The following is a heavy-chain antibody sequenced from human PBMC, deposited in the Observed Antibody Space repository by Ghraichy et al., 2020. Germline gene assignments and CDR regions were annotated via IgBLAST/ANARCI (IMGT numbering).Heavy chain of an antibody. CDR1: GFSFSSYG. J-gene: IGHJ4*02. CDR2: IRYVGSNK. V-gene: IGHV3-30*02. Sequence: GGSLRLSCAASGFSFSSYGMHWVRQAPGKGLEWVAFIRYVGSNKYYADSVKGRFTISRDNFKNTLYLQMNSLRAEDTAVYYCAKDPDDYWGQGTMVTVSS. CDR3: AKDPDDY.